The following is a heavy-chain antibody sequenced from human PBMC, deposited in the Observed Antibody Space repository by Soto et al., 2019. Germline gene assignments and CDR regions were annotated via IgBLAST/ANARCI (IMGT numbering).Heavy chain of an antibody. V-gene: IGHV4-59*01. D-gene: IGHD4-17*01. J-gene: IGHJ1*01. CDR1: GGSISSYY. CDR2: IYYSGST. Sequence: QVQLQESGPGLVKPSETLSLTCTVSGGSISSYYWSWIRQPPGKGLEWIGYIYYSGSTNYNPSLNSRVTISVDTSKNPFSLKLSSVTAADTAVYYCARSRTTVTPSGFQHWGQGTLVTVSS. CDR3: ARSRTTVTPSGFQH.